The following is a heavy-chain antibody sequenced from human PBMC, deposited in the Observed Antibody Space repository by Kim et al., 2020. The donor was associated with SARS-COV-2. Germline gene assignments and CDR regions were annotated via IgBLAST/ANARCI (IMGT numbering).Heavy chain of an antibody. V-gene: IGHV4-34*01. D-gene: IGHD2-21*02. CDR1: GGSFSGYY. CDR3: ARAMAVAGIPWFDP. CDR2: INHSGST. J-gene: IGHJ5*02. Sequence: SETLSLTCAVYGGSFSGYYWSWIRQPPGKGLEWIGEINHSGSTNYNPSLKSRVTISVDTSKNQFSLKLSSVTAADTAVYYCARAMAVAGIPWFDPWGQGTLVTVSS.